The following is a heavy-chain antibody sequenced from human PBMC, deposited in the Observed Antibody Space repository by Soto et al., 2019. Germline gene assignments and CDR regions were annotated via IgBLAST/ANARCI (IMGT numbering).Heavy chain of an antibody. CDR1: GFTFDDYA. J-gene: IGHJ4*02. Sequence: EVQLVESGGGLVQPGRSLRLSCAASGFTFDDYAMHWVRQAPGKGLEWVSGISWNSGSIGYADSVKGRFTISRDNAKNSLYLQMNSLRAEDTALYYCAKMGGSSWYSIDYWGQGTLVTVSS. CDR3: AKMGGSSWYSIDY. V-gene: IGHV3-9*01. CDR2: ISWNSGSI. D-gene: IGHD6-13*01.